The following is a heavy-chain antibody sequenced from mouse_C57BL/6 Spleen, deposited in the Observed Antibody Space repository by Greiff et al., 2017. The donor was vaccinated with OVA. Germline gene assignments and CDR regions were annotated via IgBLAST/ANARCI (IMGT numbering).Heavy chain of an antibody. CDR3: ASRRVITTVVEGFAY. V-gene: IGHV1-39*01. J-gene: IGHJ3*01. CDR1: GYSFTDYN. D-gene: IGHD1-1*01. CDR2: INPNYGTT. Sequence: EVQLQQSGPELVKPGASVKISCKASGYSFTDYNMNWVKQSHGKSLEWIGVINPNYGTTSYNQKFKGKATLTVDQSSSTAYMQLNSLTSEDSAVYYCASRRVITTVVEGFAYWGQGTLVTVSA.